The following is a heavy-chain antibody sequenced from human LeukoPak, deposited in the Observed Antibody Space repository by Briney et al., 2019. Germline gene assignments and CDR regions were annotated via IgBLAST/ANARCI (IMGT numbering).Heavy chain of an antibody. CDR1: GFTFSSYA. CDR3: AKDFWYSSGWFATEYFQH. D-gene: IGHD6-19*01. Sequence: PGGSLRLSCAASGFTFSSYAVSWVRQAPGKGLEWVSAISGSGGSTYYADSVKGRFTISRDNSKNTLYLQMNNLRAEDTAVYYCAKDFWYSSGWFATEYFQHWGQGTLVTVSS. J-gene: IGHJ1*01. CDR2: ISGSGGST. V-gene: IGHV3-23*01.